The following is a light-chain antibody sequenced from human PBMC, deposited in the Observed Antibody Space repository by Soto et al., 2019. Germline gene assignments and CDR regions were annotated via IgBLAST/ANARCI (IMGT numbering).Light chain of an antibody. V-gene: IGKV3-11*01. CDR1: QSVSSY. Sequence: EIVLTQSPATLSLSPGERATLSRRASQSVSSYLAWYQQKPGQAPRLLTYDASNRATGIPARFSGSGSGTDFTLTISSLEPEDFAVYYCQQRSNWPPSITFGQGTRLE. J-gene: IGKJ5*01. CDR2: DAS. CDR3: QQRSNWPPSIT.